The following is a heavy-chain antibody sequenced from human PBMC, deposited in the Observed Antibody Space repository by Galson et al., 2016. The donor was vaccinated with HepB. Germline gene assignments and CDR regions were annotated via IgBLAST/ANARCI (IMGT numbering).Heavy chain of an antibody. V-gene: IGHV5-51*01. CDR1: GYSFTSYW. CDR3: AKGYRDGWYFDY. CDR2: IYPGDSDT. D-gene: IGHD5-12*01. J-gene: IGHJ4*02. Sequence: QSGAEVKKPGESLKISCKGSGYSFTSYWIGWVRQMPGKGLEWMGIIYPGDSDTRYRPSFQGQVTISADKSISPAYLHWSSLKASDNATYYCAKGYRDGWYFDYWGQRTLVTVSS.